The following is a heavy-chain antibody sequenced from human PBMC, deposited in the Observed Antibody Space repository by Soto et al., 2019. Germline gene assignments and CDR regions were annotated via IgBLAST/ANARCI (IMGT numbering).Heavy chain of an antibody. Sequence: GASVKVSCEASGYAFTSCGSSSARHAPGQGLEWMGWISAYNGNTNYAQKLQGRVTMTTDTSTSTAYMELRSLRSDDTAVYYCARDSLRWFHPDAFDIWGKGTMVTVSS. V-gene: IGHV1-18*01. CDR1: GYAFTSCG. D-gene: IGHD3-10*01. CDR2: ISAYNGNT. J-gene: IGHJ3*02. CDR3: ARDSLRWFHPDAFDI.